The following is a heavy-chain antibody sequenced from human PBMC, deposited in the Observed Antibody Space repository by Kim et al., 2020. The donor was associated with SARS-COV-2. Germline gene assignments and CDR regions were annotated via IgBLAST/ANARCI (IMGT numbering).Heavy chain of an antibody. CDR2: ISYDGKTT. J-gene: IGHJ4*02. Sequence: GKGLELVTFISYDGKTTDYADSVKGRFTLSKDNFKNTLYLQMNNVRLDDTATYFCAKDGGSSWVYYFDYWGQGTQVTVS. CDR3: AKDGGSSWVYYFDY. D-gene: IGHD6-13*01. V-gene: IGHV3-30*18.